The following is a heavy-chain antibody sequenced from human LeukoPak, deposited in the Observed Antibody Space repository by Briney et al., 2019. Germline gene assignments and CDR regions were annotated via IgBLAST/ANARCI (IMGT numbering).Heavy chain of an antibody. D-gene: IGHD2-15*01. CDR2: INSDGSST. CDR1: GFTFSRFN. J-gene: IGHJ5*02. CDR3: ARDQGYNNWFDP. V-gene: IGHV3-74*01. Sequence: GGSLRLSCAASGFTFSRFNMNWVRQAPGKGLVWVSRINSDGSSTSYADSVKGRFTISRDNAKNTLYLQMNSLRAEDTAVYYCARDQGYNNWFDPWGQGTLVTVSS.